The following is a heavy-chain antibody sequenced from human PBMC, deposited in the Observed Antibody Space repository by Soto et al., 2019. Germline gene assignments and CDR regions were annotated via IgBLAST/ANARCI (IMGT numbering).Heavy chain of an antibody. CDR3: ARGRGTVDSSGYYYVSYYYGMDV. D-gene: IGHD3-22*01. J-gene: IGHJ6*02. CDR1: GGSFSGYY. Sequence: KTSETLSLTCAVYGGSFSGYYWSWIRQPPGKGLEWIGEINHSGSTNYNPSLKSRVTISVDTSKNQFSLKLSSVTAADTAVYYCARGRGTVDSSGYYYVSYYYGMDVWGQGTTVTVSS. V-gene: IGHV4-34*01. CDR2: INHSGST.